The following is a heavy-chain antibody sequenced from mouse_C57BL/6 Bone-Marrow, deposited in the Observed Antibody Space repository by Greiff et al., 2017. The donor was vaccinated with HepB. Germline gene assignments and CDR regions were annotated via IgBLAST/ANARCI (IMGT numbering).Heavy chain of an antibody. J-gene: IGHJ2*01. CDR3: TRYSKGYYFDY. V-gene: IGHV5-9-1*02. CDR2: ISSGGDYI. Sequence: EVMLVESGEGLVKPGGSLKLSCAASGFTFSSYAMSWVRQTPEKRLEWVAYISSGGDYIYYADTVKGRFTISRDNARNTLYLQMSSLKSEDTAMYYCTRYSKGYYFDYWGQGTTLTVSS. CDR1: GFTFSSYA. D-gene: IGHD2-5*01.